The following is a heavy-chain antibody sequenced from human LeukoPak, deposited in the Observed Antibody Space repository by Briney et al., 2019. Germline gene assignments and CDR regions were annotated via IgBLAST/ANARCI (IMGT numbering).Heavy chain of an antibody. D-gene: IGHD3-3*01. CDR3: TRDASNYDFWSGYVNWFYP. Sequence: PGGSLRLSCTASGFTFGDYAMSWVRQAPGKGLEWVGFIRSKAYGGTTEYAASVKGRFTISRDDSKSIAYLQMNSLKTEDTAVYYCTRDASNYDFWSGYVNWFYPWGQGTLVTVSS. V-gene: IGHV3-49*04. J-gene: IGHJ5*02. CDR2: IRSKAYGGTT. CDR1: GFTFGDYA.